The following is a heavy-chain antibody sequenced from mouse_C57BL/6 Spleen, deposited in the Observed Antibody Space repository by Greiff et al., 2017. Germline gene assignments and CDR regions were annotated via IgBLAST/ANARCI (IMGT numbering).Heavy chain of an antibody. J-gene: IGHJ4*01. CDR2: IHPNSGST. Sequence: QVQLQQPGAELVKPGASVTLSCKASGYTFTSYWMHWVKQRPGQGLEWIGMIHPNSGSTNYNEKFKSKATLTVDKSSSTAYMQLSSLTSEDSAVYYCARGGYYDFYYAMDYWGQGTSVTVSS. CDR3: ARGGYYDFYYAMDY. V-gene: IGHV1-64*01. CDR1: GYTFTSYW. D-gene: IGHD2-3*01.